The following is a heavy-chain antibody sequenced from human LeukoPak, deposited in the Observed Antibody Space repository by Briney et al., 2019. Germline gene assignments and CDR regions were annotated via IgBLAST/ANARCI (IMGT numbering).Heavy chain of an antibody. CDR3: ARRVYYGDYGFDY. D-gene: IGHD4-17*01. CDR2: IYSGDSDT. V-gene: IGHV5-51*01. Sequence: GESLKISCKASGYIFISYWIAWVRQMPGKGLEWMGIIYSGDSDTTYSPAFQGQVTISVDKSITTAYLHWSSLKASDTAVYYCARRVYYGDYGFDYWGQGTLVTVSS. CDR1: GYIFISYW. J-gene: IGHJ4*02.